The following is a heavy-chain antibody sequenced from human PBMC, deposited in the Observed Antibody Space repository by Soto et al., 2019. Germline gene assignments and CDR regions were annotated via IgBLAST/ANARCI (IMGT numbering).Heavy chain of an antibody. V-gene: IGHV4-59*01. CDR2: IYYSGST. Sequence: QVQLQESRPGLVKPSETLSLTCTVSGGSISSYYWSWIRQPPGKVVEWIGYIYYSGSTNYNPSLKSRVTISVDTSKNQFSLKLSSVTAADTAVYYCARAPGPLYSSSWFYFDYWGQGTLVTVSS. CDR3: ARAPGPLYSSSWFYFDY. J-gene: IGHJ4*02. D-gene: IGHD6-13*01. CDR1: GGSISSYY.